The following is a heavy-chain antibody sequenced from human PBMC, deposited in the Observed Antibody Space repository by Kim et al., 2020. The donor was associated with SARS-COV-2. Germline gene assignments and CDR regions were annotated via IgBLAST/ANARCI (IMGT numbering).Heavy chain of an antibody. V-gene: IGHV1-46*01. J-gene: IGHJ3*02. Sequence: ASVKVSCKASGYTFTSYYMHWVRQAPGQGLEWMGIINPSGGSTSYAQKFQGRVTMTRDTSTSTVYMELSSLRSEDTAVYYCAREIRRSRYSYGPGPDAFDIWGQGTMVTVSS. CDR3: AREIRRSRYSYGPGPDAFDI. D-gene: IGHD5-18*01. CDR1: GYTFTSYY. CDR2: INPSGGST.